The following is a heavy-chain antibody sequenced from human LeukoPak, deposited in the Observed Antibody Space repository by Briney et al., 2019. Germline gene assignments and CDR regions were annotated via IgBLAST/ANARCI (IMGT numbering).Heavy chain of an antibody. Sequence: GGSLRLSCAASGFTFSSYAMSWVRQAPGEGLEWVSAISGSGGSTYYADSVKGRFTISRDNSKNTLYLQMNSLRAEDTAVYYCAKGLRWRFLEWSTPPGAFDIWGQGTMVTVSS. CDR3: AKGLRWRFLEWSTPPGAFDI. V-gene: IGHV3-23*01. J-gene: IGHJ3*02. CDR2: ISGSGGST. D-gene: IGHD3-3*01. CDR1: GFTFSSYA.